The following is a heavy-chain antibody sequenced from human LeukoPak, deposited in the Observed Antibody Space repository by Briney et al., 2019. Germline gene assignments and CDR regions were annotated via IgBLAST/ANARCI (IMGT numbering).Heavy chain of an antibody. J-gene: IGHJ4*02. D-gene: IGHD3-10*01. V-gene: IGHV3-7*03. CDR2: IKPDVSEI. CDR1: GFTFSTYA. Sequence: GGSLRLSCAASGFTFSTYAMHWVRQAPGKGLEWVANIKPDVSEIYYVDSVKGRFTISRDNAKNYLYLQMNSLRAEDTAVYYCARDITMVRGARGGFFDYWGQGTLVTVSS. CDR3: ARDITMVRGARGGFFDY.